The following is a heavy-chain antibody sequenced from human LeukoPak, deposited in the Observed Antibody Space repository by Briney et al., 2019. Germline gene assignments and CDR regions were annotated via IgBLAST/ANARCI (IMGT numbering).Heavy chain of an antibody. CDR2: FDPEDGET. D-gene: IGHD5-12*01. Sequence: ASVKVSCKVSGYTLTELSMHWVRQAPGKGLEWMGGFDPEDGETIYAQKFQGRVTMTEDTSTDTAYMELSSLRSEDTDVYYCATEGVVAGAFSGYDFPYWGQGTLVTVSS. V-gene: IGHV1-24*01. CDR1: GYTLTELS. J-gene: IGHJ4*02. CDR3: ATEGVVAGAFSGYDFPY.